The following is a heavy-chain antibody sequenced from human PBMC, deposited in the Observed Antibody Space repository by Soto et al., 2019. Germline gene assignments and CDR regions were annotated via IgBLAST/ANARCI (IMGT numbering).Heavy chain of an antibody. J-gene: IGHJ6*03. CDR2: ISSSGSTI. CDR1: GFTFSDYY. D-gene: IGHD2-2*01. Sequence: GGSLRLSCAASGFTFSDYYMSWIRQAPGKGLEWVSYISSSGSTIYYADSVKGRFTISRDNAKNSLYLQMNSLRAEDTAVYYCASREIHCSSTSCSPLDGLGYYYMDVWGKGTTVTVSS. CDR3: ASREIHCSSTSCSPLDGLGYYYMDV. V-gene: IGHV3-11*01.